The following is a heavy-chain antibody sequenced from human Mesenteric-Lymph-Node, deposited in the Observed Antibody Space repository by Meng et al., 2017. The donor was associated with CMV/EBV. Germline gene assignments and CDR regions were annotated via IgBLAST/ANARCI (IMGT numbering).Heavy chain of an antibody. V-gene: IGHV3-21*01. CDR3: ARVVWDSSSRLIDF. CDR1: GFTVSSNY. D-gene: IGHD6-13*01. Sequence: GESLKISCTASGFTVSSNYMSWVRQAPGKGLEWVSSISPSSSYIYYADSVKVRFTISRDNAKNSLYLQMNSLRAEDTAVYYCARVVWDSSSRLIDFWGQGVLVTVSS. J-gene: IGHJ4*02. CDR2: ISPSSSYI.